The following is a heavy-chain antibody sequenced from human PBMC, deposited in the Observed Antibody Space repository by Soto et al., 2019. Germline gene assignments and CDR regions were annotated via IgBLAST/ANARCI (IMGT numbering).Heavy chain of an antibody. CDR3: ARGRKGRITMVRGPPGRVAFDI. J-gene: IGHJ3*02. Sequence: SETLSLTCTVSGGSISSYYWSWIRQPPGKGLEWIGYIYYSGSTNYNPSLKSRVTISVDTSKNQFSLKLSSVTAADTAVYYCARGRKGRITMVRGPPGRVAFDIWGQGTMVTVSS. CDR2: IYYSGST. CDR1: GGSISSYY. V-gene: IGHV4-59*12. D-gene: IGHD3-10*01.